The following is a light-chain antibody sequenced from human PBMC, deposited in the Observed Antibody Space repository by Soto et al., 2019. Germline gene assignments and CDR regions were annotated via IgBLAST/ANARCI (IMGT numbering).Light chain of an antibody. J-gene: IGKJ4*01. CDR1: QAIGSD. CDR2: TAS. V-gene: IGKV1-17*01. Sequence: LMTQSPSALSASVGDRVTITCRASQAIGSDLAWYQQKPGKAPKRLIYTASSLQSGVPSRFSGSGSGTEFTLTISSLQPEDFATYYCLQHNSSPHTFGGGTKVDIK. CDR3: LQHNSSPHT.